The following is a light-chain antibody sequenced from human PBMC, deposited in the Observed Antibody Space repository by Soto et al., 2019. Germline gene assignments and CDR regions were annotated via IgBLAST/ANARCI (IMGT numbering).Light chain of an antibody. Sequence: QSVLTQPPSVSEAPRQRVTISCSGSRSNIGNNAVNWYQQLPGKAPKLLIYYDDLLTSGVSDRFSGSKSGTSASLAISGLQSEDEADYYGAAWDDSLNGLVFGVGTKLTVL. CDR1: RSNIGNNA. CDR2: YDD. V-gene: IGLV1-36*01. CDR3: AAWDDSLNGLV. J-gene: IGLJ2*01.